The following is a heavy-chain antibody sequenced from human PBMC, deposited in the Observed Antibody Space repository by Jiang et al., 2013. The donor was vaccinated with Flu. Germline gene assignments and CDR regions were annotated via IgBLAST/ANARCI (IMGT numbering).Heavy chain of an antibody. CDR2: IYYSGST. D-gene: IGHD3-22*01. J-gene: IGHJ6*03. V-gene: IGHV4-30-4*01. Sequence: GPGLVKPSQTLSLTCTVSGGSISSGDYYWSWIRQPPGKGLEWIGYIYYSGSTYYNPSLKSRVTISVDTSKNQFSLKLSSVTAADTAVYYCARFYYYDSSGYYYWRHYYYYYMDVWGKGPRSPSP. CDR1: GGSISSGDYY. CDR3: ARFYYYDSSGYYYWRHYYYYYMDV.